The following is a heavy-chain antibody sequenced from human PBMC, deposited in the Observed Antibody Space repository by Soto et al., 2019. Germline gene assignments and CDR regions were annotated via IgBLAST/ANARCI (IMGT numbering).Heavy chain of an antibody. J-gene: IGHJ5*02. CDR2: IYYSGST. CDR3: AREFRPPLLYCISTSCDGLRFDP. V-gene: IGHV4-61*01. CDR1: GGSVSSGSYY. Sequence: PSETLSLTCTVSGGSVSSGSYYWSWIRQPPGKGLEWIGYIYYSGSTYYNPSLKSRVTISVDTSKNQFSLKLSSVTAADTAVYYCAREFRPPLLYCISTSCDGLRFDPWGQGTLVTVSS. D-gene: IGHD2-2*01.